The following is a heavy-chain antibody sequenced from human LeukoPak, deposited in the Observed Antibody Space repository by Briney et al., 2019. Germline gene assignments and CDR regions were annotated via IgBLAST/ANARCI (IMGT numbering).Heavy chain of an antibody. J-gene: IGHJ6*02. D-gene: IGHD2-2*01. V-gene: IGHV1-18*04. CDR1: GYTFTNYG. CDR3: ARGYCRSTSCHEPPLYGMDV. Sequence: ASVKVSCKASGYTFTNYGFSWVRQAPGQGLEWMGWISTYSGNTNYAQQLQGRVTMTSDTSTSTVYMELRSLRSDHTAVYYCARGYCRSTSCHEPPLYGMDVWGQGTTVTVS. CDR2: ISTYSGNT.